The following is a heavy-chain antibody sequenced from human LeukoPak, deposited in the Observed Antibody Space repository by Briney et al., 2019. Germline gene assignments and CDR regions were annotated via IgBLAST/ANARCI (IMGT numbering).Heavy chain of an antibody. D-gene: IGHD6-25*01. CDR2: IGTSSTTI. CDR1: GFTFSTYT. V-gene: IGHV3-48*01. J-gene: IGHJ6*03. CDR3: ARFAAGGSYYYYMDV. Sequence: GGSLRLSCAASGFTFSTYTTNWVRQPPGKGLEWVSNIGTSSTTIYYADSVKGRFTISRDNAKNSLYLLMNSLRADDTAVYYCARFAAGGSYYYYMDVWGKGTTVTVSS.